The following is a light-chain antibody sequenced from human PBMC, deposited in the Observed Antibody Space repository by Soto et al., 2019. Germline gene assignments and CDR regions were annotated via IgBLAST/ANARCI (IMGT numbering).Light chain of an antibody. CDR2: GAS. CDR3: QQYGSSLTWT. CDR1: QSVSSSY. V-gene: IGKV3-20*01. Sequence: EIVLTQSPGTLSLSPGERATLSCRASQSVSSSYLAWYQQKPGQAPRLLIYGASSRATGIPDRFSGSGSGTDFTLTISRLEPEDFAVYYCQQYGSSLTWTFGQGTK. J-gene: IGKJ1*01.